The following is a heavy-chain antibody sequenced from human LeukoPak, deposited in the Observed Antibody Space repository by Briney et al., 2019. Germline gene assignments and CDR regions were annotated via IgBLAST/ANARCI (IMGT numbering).Heavy chain of an antibody. Sequence: TSETLSLTCGVSGCSISTTNWRCWVRQPPGQGLEWIGEISLSGLTNYSPSLNSRVTMSLDKPKNQLSLNLSSVTAADTAVYYCSRENGAFSPFGFWGQGTLVTVPS. CDR2: ISLSGLT. J-gene: IGHJ4*02. V-gene: IGHV4-4*02. CDR1: GCSISTTNW. D-gene: IGHD2-8*01. CDR3: SRENGAFSPFGF.